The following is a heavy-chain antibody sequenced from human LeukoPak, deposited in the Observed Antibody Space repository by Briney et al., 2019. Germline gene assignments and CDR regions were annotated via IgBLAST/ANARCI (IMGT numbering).Heavy chain of an antibody. V-gene: IGHV3-7*01. D-gene: IGHD6-19*01. CDR1: GFTFSTYW. Sequence: PGGSLRLSCAASGFTFSTYWMSWVRQAPGKGLEWVANIKQDGSEKYYVDSVKGRFTISRDNAKNSLYLQMNSLRAEDTAVYYCAGSSGWSSGYFDPWGQGTLVTVSS. CDR3: AGSSGWSSGYFDP. CDR2: IKQDGSEK. J-gene: IGHJ5*02.